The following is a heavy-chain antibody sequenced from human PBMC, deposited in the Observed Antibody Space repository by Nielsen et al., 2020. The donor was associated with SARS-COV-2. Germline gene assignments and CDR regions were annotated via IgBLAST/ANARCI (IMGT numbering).Heavy chain of an antibody. CDR2: INWNGGST. CDR3: ASIAAADTTSYYYYGMDV. Sequence: GESLKISCAASGFTFDDYGMSWVRQAPGKGLEWVSGINWNGGSTGYADSVKGRFTISRDNAKNSLYLQMNSLRAEDTAVYYCASIAAADTTSYYYYGMDVWGQGTTVTVSS. CDR1: GFTFDDYG. J-gene: IGHJ6*02. D-gene: IGHD6-13*01. V-gene: IGHV3-20*04.